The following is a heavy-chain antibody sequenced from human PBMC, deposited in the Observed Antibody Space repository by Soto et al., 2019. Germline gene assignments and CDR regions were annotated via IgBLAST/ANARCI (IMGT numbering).Heavy chain of an antibody. CDR1: GGSFSGYY. CDR3: ARVGNGSDYDY. D-gene: IGHD1-26*01. J-gene: IGHJ4*02. CDR2: INHSGST. Sequence: QVQLQQWGAGLLKPSETLSLTCAVYGGSFSGYYCSWIRQPPGKGLEWIGEINHSGSTNYNPSLKSRVTISVDTSKNQYSLKLSSVTAADTAVYYCARVGNGSDYDYWGQGTLVTVSS. V-gene: IGHV4-34*01.